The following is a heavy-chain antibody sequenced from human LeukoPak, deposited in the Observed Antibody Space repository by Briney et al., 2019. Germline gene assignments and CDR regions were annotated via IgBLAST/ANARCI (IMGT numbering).Heavy chain of an antibody. Sequence: GGPLLLSCSSSGFPLSSYAMHWGRQAPGKGLEYVSAISDSGGSTYYADSVKGRFTISRDNSKNTLYLQMSSLRAEDTAVYFCVRGYSFGPYGMDVWGQGTTVTVSS. CDR2: ISDSGGST. D-gene: IGHD2-15*01. V-gene: IGHV3-64D*09. J-gene: IGHJ6*02. CDR3: VRGYSFGPYGMDV. CDR1: GFPLSSYA.